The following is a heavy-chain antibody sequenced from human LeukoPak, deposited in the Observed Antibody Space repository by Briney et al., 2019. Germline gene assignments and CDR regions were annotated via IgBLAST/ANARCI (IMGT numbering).Heavy chain of an antibody. CDR1: GFTVSNYY. D-gene: IGHD2-15*01. V-gene: IGHV3-53*01. J-gene: IGHJ3*02. CDR3: ARGRWYCSGGSCFTDAVDI. Sequence: GGSLRLSCAASGFTVSNYYMSWVRQAPGKGLEWVSVIYTAGSTYYADSVKGRFTISRDNSKNTLYLQMNSLRAEDTAVYYCARGRWYCSGGSCFTDAVDIWGQGTMVTVSS. CDR2: IYTAGST.